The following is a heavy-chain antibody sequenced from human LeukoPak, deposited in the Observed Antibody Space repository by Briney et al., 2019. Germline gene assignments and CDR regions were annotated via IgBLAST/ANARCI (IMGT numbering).Heavy chain of an antibody. CDR1: GGSISSSGFY. V-gene: IGHV4-39*01. J-gene: IGHJ4*02. CDR2: IYYSGGT. CDR3: ARAYFSSSSCYFDY. D-gene: IGHD2-15*01. Sequence: SETLSLTCTVSGGSISSSGFYWGWIRQPPGKGLEWIGTIYYSGGTYYNPSLKSRVTISVDTSKNRFSLKLSSVTAADTAVYFCARAYFSSSSCYFDYWGQGTLVTVSS.